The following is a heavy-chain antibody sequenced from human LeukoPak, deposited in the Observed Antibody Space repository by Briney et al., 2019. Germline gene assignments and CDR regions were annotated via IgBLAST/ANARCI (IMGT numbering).Heavy chain of an antibody. D-gene: IGHD2-21*02. CDR2: TYYRSQWYN. CDR3: AREVVTAYSYYMDV. Sequence: SQTLSLTCAIAGDSVSSNSAAWNWIRQSPSRGLEWLGRTYYRSQWYNAYAVSVKSRITINPDTSKNQFYLQPNPVTPQDTAVYYCAREVVTAYSYYMDVSGNGTTVTVS. CDR1: GDSVSSNSAA. V-gene: IGHV6-1*01. J-gene: IGHJ6*03.